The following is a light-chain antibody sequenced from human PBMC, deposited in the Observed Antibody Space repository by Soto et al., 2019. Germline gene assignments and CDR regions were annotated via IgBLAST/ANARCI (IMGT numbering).Light chain of an antibody. J-gene: IGKJ4*01. Sequence: DIQMTQSPSSLSASVGDRVTITCHASQDISNYLNWYQQKPGKAPKVLIYDASNLESGVPSRFSGSGSGTAFTLSRSSLQPEDIATYHSPHYYNLHRTFGGGTKVDIX. CDR2: DAS. V-gene: IGKV1-33*01. CDR1: QDISNY. CDR3: PHYYNLHRT.